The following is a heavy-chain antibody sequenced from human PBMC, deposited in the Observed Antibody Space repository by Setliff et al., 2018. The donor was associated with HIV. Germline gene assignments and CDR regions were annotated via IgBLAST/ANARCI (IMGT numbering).Heavy chain of an antibody. V-gene: IGHV1-24*01. Sequence: ASVKVSCKVSGYTLTELSMHWVRQAPGKGLEWMGGFDPEDGETIYAQKFQGRVTVTEDTSTDTAYMELSSLRSEDTAVYYCATARSSGRYGYYYYMDVWGKGTTVTVSS. CDR3: ATARSSGRYGYYYYMDV. D-gene: IGHD1-26*01. CDR2: FDPEDGET. CDR1: GYTLTELS. J-gene: IGHJ6*03.